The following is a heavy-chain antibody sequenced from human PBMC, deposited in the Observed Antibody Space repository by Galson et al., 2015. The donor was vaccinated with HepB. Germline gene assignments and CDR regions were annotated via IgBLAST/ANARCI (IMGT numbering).Heavy chain of an antibody. D-gene: IGHD3-22*01. Sequence: SVKVSCKASGGTFSSYAISWVRQAPGQGLEWMGWISAYNGNTNYAQKLQGRVTMTTDTSTSTAYMELRSLRSDDTAVYYCARDTENYYDSSGIDPFDYWGQGTLVTVSS. CDR3: ARDTENYYDSSGIDPFDY. CDR2: ISAYNGNT. J-gene: IGHJ4*02. CDR1: GGTFSSYA. V-gene: IGHV1-18*01.